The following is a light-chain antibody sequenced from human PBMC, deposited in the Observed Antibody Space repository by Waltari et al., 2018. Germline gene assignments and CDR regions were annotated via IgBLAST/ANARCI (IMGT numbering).Light chain of an antibody. V-gene: IGLV1-44*01. CDR3: AAWDDSLNGV. J-gene: IGLJ3*02. CDR2: NNS. CDR1: SSNIGRTS. Sequence: SVLTQPPSASGPPGQRVTISCSGTSSNIGRTSVNWYQQVPGTAPKLLIYNNSQRPSGVPDRFSGSKSGTSASLDISGLQSEDEADYYCAAWDDSLNGVFGGGTKLTVL.